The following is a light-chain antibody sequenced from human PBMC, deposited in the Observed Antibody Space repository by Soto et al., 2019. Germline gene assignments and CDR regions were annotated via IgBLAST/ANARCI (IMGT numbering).Light chain of an antibody. CDR2: AAS. V-gene: IGKV1-39*01. CDR1: QSISSH. Sequence: QMTQSPSSLFASVGDRVTITCRASQSISSHLNWYQQKVGQIPGLLIYAASTLQSEVPPRCSGSGSGTEFTLTISGLQREDLATYYCQQSHSAPLTFGGGTKIQIK. CDR3: QQSHSAPLT. J-gene: IGKJ4*01.